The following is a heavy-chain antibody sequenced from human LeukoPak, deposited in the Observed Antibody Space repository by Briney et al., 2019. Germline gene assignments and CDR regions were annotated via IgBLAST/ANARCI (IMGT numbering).Heavy chain of an antibody. D-gene: IGHD6-6*01. Sequence: GGSLRLSCAASGFTFNSYPMSWVRQAPWERLQWVSGISDSGGNTYYADSVRGRFTISRDNSKNTLYLQMNSLRAEDRAVYYCARHRSSWLIDYWGQGTLVTVSS. V-gene: IGHV3-23*01. CDR3: ARHRSSWLIDY. CDR1: GFTFNSYP. J-gene: IGHJ4*02. CDR2: ISDSGGNT.